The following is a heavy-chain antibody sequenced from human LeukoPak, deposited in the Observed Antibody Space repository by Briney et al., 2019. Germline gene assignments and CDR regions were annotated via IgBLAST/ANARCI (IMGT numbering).Heavy chain of an antibody. D-gene: IGHD4-17*01. Sequence: GASVKVSCKASGYTFTSYGISWVRQAPGQGLEWMGWISAYNGNTNYAQKLQGRVTMTTDTSTSTAYMELRSLRSDDTAVYYCARARPILNYGDYVGLGGTFDYWGQGTLVTVSS. V-gene: IGHV1-18*01. CDR3: ARARPILNYGDYVGLGGTFDY. J-gene: IGHJ4*02. CDR2: ISAYNGNT. CDR1: GYTFTSYG.